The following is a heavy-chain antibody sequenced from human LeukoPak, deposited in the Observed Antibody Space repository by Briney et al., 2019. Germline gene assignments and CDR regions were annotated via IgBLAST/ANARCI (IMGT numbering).Heavy chain of an antibody. V-gene: IGHV1-18*01. CDR3: ARDLGSSWYGYSYYFDY. J-gene: IGHJ4*02. Sequence: ASVKVSCKASGGTFSSYAISWVRQAPGQGLEWMGWISAYNGNTNYAQKLQGRVTMTTDTSTSTAYMELRSLRSDDTAVYYCARDLGSSWYGYSYYFDYWGQGTLVTVSS. CDR1: GGTFSSYA. D-gene: IGHD6-13*01. CDR2: ISAYNGNT.